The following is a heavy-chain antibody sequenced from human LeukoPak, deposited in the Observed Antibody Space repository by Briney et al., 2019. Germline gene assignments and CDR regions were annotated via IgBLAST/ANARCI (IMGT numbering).Heavy chain of an antibody. CDR3: ARTYSSSSHFDY. Sequence: PSGTLSLTCTVSGGSISSYYWSWIRQPPGKGLEWIGHIYTSGSTNYNPSLKSRVTISVDTSKNQFSLKVSSVTAADTAVYYCARTYSSSSHFDYWGQGTLVTVSS. V-gene: IGHV4-4*09. D-gene: IGHD6-6*01. CDR1: GGSISSYY. CDR2: IYTSGST. J-gene: IGHJ4*02.